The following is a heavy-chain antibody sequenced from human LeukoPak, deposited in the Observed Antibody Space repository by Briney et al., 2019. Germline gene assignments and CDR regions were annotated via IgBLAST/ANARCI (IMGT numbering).Heavy chain of an antibody. CDR1: GGSFSGYY. CDR2: INHSGST. Sequence: SETLSLTCAVYGGSFSGYYWSWIRQPPGKGLEWIGEINHSGSTNYNPPLKSRVTISVDTSKTQFSLKLSSVTAADTAVYYCARRSKYGDYQDLYYYYYMDVWGKGTTVTISS. CDR3: ARRSKYGDYQDLYYYYYMDV. V-gene: IGHV4-34*01. J-gene: IGHJ6*03. D-gene: IGHD4-17*01.